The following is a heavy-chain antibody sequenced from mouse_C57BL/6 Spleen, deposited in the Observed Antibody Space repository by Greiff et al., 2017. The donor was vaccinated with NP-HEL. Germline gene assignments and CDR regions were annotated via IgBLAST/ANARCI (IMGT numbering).Heavy chain of an antibody. J-gene: IGHJ3*01. Sequence: QVQLKQSGAELARPGASVKMSCKASGYTFTSYTMLWVKQRPGQGLEWIGYINPSSGSTKYNQKFKDKATLTADKSSSTAYMQLSSLTSEDSAVYYCAREGGGTFAYWGQGTLVTVSA. CDR1: GYTFTSYT. CDR3: AREGGGTFAY. CDR2: INPSSGST. D-gene: IGHD1-1*02. V-gene: IGHV1-4*01.